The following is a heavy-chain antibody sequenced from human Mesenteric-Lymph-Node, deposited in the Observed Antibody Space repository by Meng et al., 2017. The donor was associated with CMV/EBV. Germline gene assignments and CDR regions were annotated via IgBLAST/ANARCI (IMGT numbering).Heavy chain of an antibody. CDR3: ARGGGYSYGDFDY. J-gene: IGHJ4*02. Sequence: GESLKISCAASGFTFSSFWMHWVRRTPEKGLVWVSRLNSDGSSRSYADSVKGRFTISRDNAKNTLYLQMNSLRAEDTAVYYCARGGGYSYGDFDYWGQGTLVTVSS. V-gene: IGHV3-74*01. D-gene: IGHD5-18*01. CDR2: LNSDGSSR. CDR1: GFTFSSFW.